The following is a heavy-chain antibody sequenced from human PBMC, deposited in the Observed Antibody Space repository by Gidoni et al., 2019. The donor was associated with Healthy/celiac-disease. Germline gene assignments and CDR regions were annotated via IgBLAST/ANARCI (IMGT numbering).Heavy chain of an antibody. D-gene: IGHD2-15*01. CDR3: ARSGGTKAYNGFDP. CDR1: AGSIRSYS. V-gene: IGHV4-59*01. J-gene: IGHJ5*02. CDR2: IYYSGST. Sequence: QVQLPESGPGLVTPSETLSLPCTFSAGSIRSYSWRWIRQHPGKGLEWIGYIYYSGSTNYHPSLKSRVTISVDTSKNQFSLKLSSVTAADTAVYYCARSGGTKAYNGFDPWGQGTLVTVSS.